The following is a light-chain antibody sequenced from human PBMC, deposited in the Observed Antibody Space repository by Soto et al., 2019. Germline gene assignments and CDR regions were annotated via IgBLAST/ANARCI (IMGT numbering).Light chain of an antibody. CDR3: SSYTSSNTYV. J-gene: IGLJ1*01. V-gene: IGLV2-18*02. CDR1: SSDVGSYNR. Sequence: QSVLTQPPSVSGSPGQSVAISCTGTSSDVGSYNRVSWYQQPPGTAPKVMIYEVSNRPSGVPDRFSGSKSGNTASPTISGLQAEDGADYYCSSYTSSNTYVFGTGTKVTVL. CDR2: EVS.